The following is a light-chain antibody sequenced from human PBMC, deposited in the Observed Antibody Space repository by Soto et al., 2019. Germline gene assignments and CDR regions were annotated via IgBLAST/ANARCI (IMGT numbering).Light chain of an antibody. V-gene: IGKV1-12*01. Sequence: DIQMTQSPSSVSASIGDRVTITCRASQDINNALAWFQQKPGEAPRLLIYTASSLHSGVPSRFSGSGSGTDFTLTITSLQPEDFATYYCQQGNSFPLTFGEGTKVEIK. CDR2: TAS. CDR1: QDINNA. CDR3: QQGNSFPLT. J-gene: IGKJ4*01.